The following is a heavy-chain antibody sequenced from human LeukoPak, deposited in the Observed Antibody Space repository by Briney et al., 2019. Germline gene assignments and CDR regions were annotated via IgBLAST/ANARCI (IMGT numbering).Heavy chain of an antibody. J-gene: IGHJ4*02. CDR2: INPNSGGT. CDR3: AGDAAYCGGDCYSDY. CDR1: GYTFTGYY. V-gene: IGHV1-2*02. D-gene: IGHD2-21*02. Sequence: ASVKVSCKASGYTFTGYYMHWVRQAPGQGLEWMGWINPNSGGTNYAQKFQGRVTMTRDTSISTAYMELSRLRSDDTAVYYCAGDAAYCGGDCYSDYWGQGTLVTVSS.